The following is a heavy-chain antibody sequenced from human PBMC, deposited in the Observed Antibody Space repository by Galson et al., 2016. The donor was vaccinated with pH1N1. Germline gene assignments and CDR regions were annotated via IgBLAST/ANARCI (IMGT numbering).Heavy chain of an antibody. D-gene: IGHD3-3*01. Sequence: SLRLSCAASTFTFSRHGMNWVRQAPGKGLEWISYISSSSTRVFYADSVNGRFTISRDNAKNSLYLQMKSLRAEDTAVYYCVRDDYESWSGYDAFDIWGPGTMVIVSS. V-gene: IGHV3-48*04. CDR1: TFTFSRHG. CDR2: ISSSSTRV. J-gene: IGHJ3*02. CDR3: VRDDYESWSGYDAFDI.